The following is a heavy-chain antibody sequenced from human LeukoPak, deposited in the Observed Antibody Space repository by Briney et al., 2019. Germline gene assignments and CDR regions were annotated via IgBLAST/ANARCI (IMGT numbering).Heavy chain of an antibody. V-gene: IGHV4-34*01. CDR3: AIAAKDIVVVPAASNWYDP. Sequence: SETLSLTCAVYGGSFSGYYWSWIRQPPGKGLEWIGEIDHSGSTNYNPSLKSRVTISVDTSKNQFSLKLSPVTAADTAVYYCAIAAKDIVVVPAASNWYDPWGQRTLVTVSS. CDR1: GGSFSGYY. CDR2: IDHSGST. J-gene: IGHJ5*02. D-gene: IGHD2-2*01.